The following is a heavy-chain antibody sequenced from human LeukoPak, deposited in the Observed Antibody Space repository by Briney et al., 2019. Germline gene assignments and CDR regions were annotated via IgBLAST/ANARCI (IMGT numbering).Heavy chain of an antibody. D-gene: IGHD6-13*01. CDR2: ISPGDSDT. CDR3: ARPNLMAASSNDAFDI. J-gene: IGHJ3*02. CDR1: GYSFTTYW. Sequence: GESLKISCKGSGYSFTTYWIGWVRQMPGKGLEWMAIISPGDSDTRYSPSFRGQVTISADKSISTAYLQWRSLKASDTAMYYCARPNLMAASSNDAFDIWGQGTMVTVSS. V-gene: IGHV5-51*01.